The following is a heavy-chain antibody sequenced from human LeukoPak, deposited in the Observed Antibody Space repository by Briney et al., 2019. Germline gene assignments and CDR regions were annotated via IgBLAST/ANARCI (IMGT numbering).Heavy chain of an antibody. CDR2: IYHSGST. Sequence: SETLSLTCTVSGYSISSGYYWGWIRQPPGKGLEWIGSIYHSGSTYYNPSLKSRVTISVDTSKNQFSLKLSSVTAADTAVYYCARDGYTGFDYYGSGSLNYWGQGTLVTVSS. D-gene: IGHD3-10*01. CDR1: GYSISSGYY. V-gene: IGHV4-38-2*02. J-gene: IGHJ4*02. CDR3: ARDGYTGFDYYGSGSLNY.